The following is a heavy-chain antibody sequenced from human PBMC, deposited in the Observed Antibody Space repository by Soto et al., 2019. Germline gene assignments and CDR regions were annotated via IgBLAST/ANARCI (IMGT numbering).Heavy chain of an antibody. CDR1: GGSISSYY. CDR3: ASWTPGHTDDY. CDR2: IYYSGST. J-gene: IGHJ4*02. Sequence: PSETLSLTCTVSGGSISSYYWSWIRQPPGKGLEWIGYIYYSGSTNYNPSLKSRVTISVDTSKNQFSLKLSSVTAADTAVYYCASWTPGHTDDYWGQGTLVTVSS. V-gene: IGHV4-59*01. D-gene: IGHD3-3*01.